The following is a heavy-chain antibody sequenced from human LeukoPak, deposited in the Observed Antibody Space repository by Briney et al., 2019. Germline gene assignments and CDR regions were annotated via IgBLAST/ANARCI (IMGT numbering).Heavy chain of an antibody. D-gene: IGHD1-26*01. J-gene: IGHJ4*02. CDR2: ISSSGSTI. CDR1: GFTFSSYE. CDR3: ARIRSGSYYVFDS. V-gene: IGHV3-48*03. Sequence: GGSLRLSYAASGFTFSSYEMNWVRQAPGKGLEWVSYISSSGSTIYYADSVEGRFTISRDNAKNSLSLQMNSLRAEDTAVYYCARIRSGSYYVFDSWGQGTLVTVSS.